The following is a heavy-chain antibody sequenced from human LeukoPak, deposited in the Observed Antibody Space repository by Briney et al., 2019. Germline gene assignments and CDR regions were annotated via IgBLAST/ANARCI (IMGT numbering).Heavy chain of an antibody. D-gene: IGHD6-13*01. CDR2: IYYSGST. V-gene: IGHV4-39*01. CDR3: ARHRIAAADDAFDI. CDR1: GGSISSYY. Sequence: PSETLSLTCTVSGGSISSYYWGWIRQPPGKGLEWIGSIYYSGSTYYSPSLKSRVTVSVDTSKNQFSLKLSSVTAADTAVYYCARHRIAAADDAFDIWGQGTMVTVSS. J-gene: IGHJ3*02.